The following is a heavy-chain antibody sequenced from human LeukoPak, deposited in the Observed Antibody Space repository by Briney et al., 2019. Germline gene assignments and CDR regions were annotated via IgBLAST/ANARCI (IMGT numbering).Heavy chain of an antibody. CDR2: ISSSSSYI. V-gene: IGHV3-21*04. J-gene: IGHJ5*02. CDR3: AKAPIYVLDWFDP. Sequence: GGSLRLSCAASGFTFSSYSMNWVRQAPGKGLEWVSSISSSSSYIYYADSVKGRFTISRDNSKNTLYLQMNSLRAEDTAVYYCAKAPIYVLDWFDPWGQGTLVTVSS. D-gene: IGHD3-10*02. CDR1: GFTFSSYS.